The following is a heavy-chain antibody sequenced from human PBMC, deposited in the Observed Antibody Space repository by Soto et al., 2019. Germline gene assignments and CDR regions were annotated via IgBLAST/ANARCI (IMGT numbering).Heavy chain of an antibody. CDR3: ARRRGLAARTYYYYYYGMDV. CDR1: GGSFSGYY. V-gene: IGHV4-34*01. J-gene: IGHJ6*02. CDR2: INHSGST. Sequence: SETLSLTCAVYGGSFSGYYWSWIRQPPGKGLEWIGEINHSGSTNYNPSLKSRVTISVDTSKNQFSLKLSSVTAADTAVYYCARRRGLAARTYYYYYYGMDVWGQGTTVTVSS. D-gene: IGHD1-26*01.